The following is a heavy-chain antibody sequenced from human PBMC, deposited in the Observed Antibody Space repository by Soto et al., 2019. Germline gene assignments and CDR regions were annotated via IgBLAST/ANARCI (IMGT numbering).Heavy chain of an antibody. V-gene: IGHV3-23*01. D-gene: IGHD3-3*01. Sequence: GGSLRLSCTASGFSFGSYALSWVRQAPGKGLEWVSTISGSDGKTFYADSVKGRFSISRDTSQSTLYLQMNSLRADDTAIYYCARWSYLDYWGQGTRVTVSS. J-gene: IGHJ4*02. CDR1: GFSFGSYA. CDR2: ISGSDGKT. CDR3: ARWSYLDY.